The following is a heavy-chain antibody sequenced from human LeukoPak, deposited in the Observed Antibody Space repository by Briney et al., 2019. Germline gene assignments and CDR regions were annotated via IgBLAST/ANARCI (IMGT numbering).Heavy chain of an antibody. CDR2: INPNSGGT. Sequence: ASVKVSCKASGYTFTGYYMHWVRQAPGQGLEWMGWINPNSGGTNYAQKLQGRVTMTTDTSTSTAYMELRSLRSDDTAVYYCAREGYCGGDCSYFDYWGQGTLVTVSS. D-gene: IGHD2-21*02. V-gene: IGHV1-2*02. J-gene: IGHJ4*02. CDR3: AREGYCGGDCSYFDY. CDR1: GYTFTGYY.